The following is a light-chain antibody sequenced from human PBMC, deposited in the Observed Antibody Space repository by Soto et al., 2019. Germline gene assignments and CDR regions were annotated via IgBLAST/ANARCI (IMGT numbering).Light chain of an antibody. CDR1: SSNIGSNY. Sequence: QSVLTQPPSASGTPGQRGTISCSGSSSNIGSNYVYWYQQLPGTAPKLLIYRNNQRPSGVPDRFSGSKSGTSASLAISGLRSEDEADYYCAAWEGSLSAPFGGGTKLTVL. CDR2: RNN. CDR3: AAWEGSLSAP. V-gene: IGLV1-47*01. J-gene: IGLJ2*01.